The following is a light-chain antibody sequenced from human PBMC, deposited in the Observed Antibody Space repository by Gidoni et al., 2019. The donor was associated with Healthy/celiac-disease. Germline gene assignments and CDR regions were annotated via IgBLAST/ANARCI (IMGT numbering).Light chain of an antibody. CDR1: QSVSSY. Sequence: DIVLKQSTATLSLSPGERATLSCRASQSVSSYLAWYQQKPGQAPRLLIYDASNRATGIPARFSGSGSGTDFTLTISSLEPEDFAVYYCQQRSNWPSLTFGGGTKVEIK. J-gene: IGKJ4*01. CDR2: DAS. V-gene: IGKV3-11*01. CDR3: QQRSNWPSLT.